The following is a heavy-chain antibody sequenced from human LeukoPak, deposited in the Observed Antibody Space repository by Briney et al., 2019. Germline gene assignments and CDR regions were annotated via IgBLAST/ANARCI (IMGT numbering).Heavy chain of an antibody. V-gene: IGHV3-30*02. CDR2: IHYDGTIT. Sequence: PGGSLRLSCAASGFTFSAYGMHWVRQAPGKGLEWVAFIHYDGTITYYADSVKGRFTISRDNPKNTLYLQMNSLGAEDTAVYYCARDHCSGDNCYYDYWGQGTLVTVSS. CDR3: ARDHCSGDNCYYDY. J-gene: IGHJ4*02. CDR1: GFTFSAYG. D-gene: IGHD2-15*01.